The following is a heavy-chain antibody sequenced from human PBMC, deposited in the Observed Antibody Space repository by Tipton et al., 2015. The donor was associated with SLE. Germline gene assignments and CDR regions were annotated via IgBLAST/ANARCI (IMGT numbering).Heavy chain of an antibody. Sequence: GLVKPSETLSLTCTVSGGSISSYYWSWIRQPPGKGLEWIGYIYYSGSTNYNPSLKSRVTISIDTSKNQFSLKLSSVTAADTAVYYCARDLEGYSSTWFTWGQGTLVTVSS. CDR2: IYYSGST. D-gene: IGHD6-13*01. J-gene: IGHJ5*02. CDR1: GGSISSYY. V-gene: IGHV4-59*12. CDR3: ARDLEGYSSTWFT.